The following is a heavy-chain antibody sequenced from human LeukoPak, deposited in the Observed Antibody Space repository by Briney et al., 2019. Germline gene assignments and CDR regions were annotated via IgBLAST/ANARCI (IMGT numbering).Heavy chain of an antibody. J-gene: IGHJ4*02. CDR2: INPNSGGT. Sequence: ASVKVSCKASGYTFTGYYMHWVRQAPGQGLEGMGWINPNSGGTNYAQKFQGRVTMTRDTSLRTAYMELSRLISDDTAVYYCARGLYSYFDYWGQGTLVTVSS. V-gene: IGHV1-2*02. CDR3: ARGLYSYFDY. D-gene: IGHD1-1*01. CDR1: GYTFTGYY.